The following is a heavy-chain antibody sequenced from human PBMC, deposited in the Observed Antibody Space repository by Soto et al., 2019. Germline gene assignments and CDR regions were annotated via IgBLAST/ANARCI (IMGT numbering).Heavy chain of an antibody. J-gene: IGHJ5*02. CDR1: GASMNSYH. Sequence: SETLSLTCTVSGASMNSYHWSWIRQPAGKGLEWIGHTHSSGSTNYNPSLKSRVTMSVDTSKNQFSLRLMSLTAADTAVYYCARDQGVAAAGITWFDPWGQGSLVTVSS. D-gene: IGHD6-13*01. CDR3: ARDQGVAAAGITWFDP. CDR2: THSSGST. V-gene: IGHV4-4*07.